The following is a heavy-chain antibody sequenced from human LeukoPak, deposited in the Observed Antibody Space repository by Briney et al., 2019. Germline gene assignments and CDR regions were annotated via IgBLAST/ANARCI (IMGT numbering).Heavy chain of an antibody. CDR2: IYYSGST. Sequence: SETLSLTCTVSGGSISSSSYYWGWIRQPPGKGLEWIGGIYYSGSTYYNPSLKSRVTISVDTSKNQFSLKLSSVTAADTAVYYCARHGALEYPPTGWGQGTLVTVSS. D-gene: IGHD1-1*01. J-gene: IGHJ4*02. CDR3: ARHGALEYPPTG. CDR1: GGSISSSSYY. V-gene: IGHV4-39*01.